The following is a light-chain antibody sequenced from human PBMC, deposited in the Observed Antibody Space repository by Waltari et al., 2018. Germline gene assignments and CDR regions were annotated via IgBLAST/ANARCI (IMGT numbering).Light chain of an antibody. CDR1: QSVLYSSNNKNY. Sequence: DIVMTQSPDSLAVSLGERATINCKSSQSVLYSSNNKNYLAWYQQKPGPPPKLLIYWASTRESGVTDRFSGSGSGTDFTLTISSLQAEDVAVYYCQQYYSTPYTFGQGTKLEIK. V-gene: IGKV4-1*01. J-gene: IGKJ2*01. CDR3: QQYYSTPYT. CDR2: WAS.